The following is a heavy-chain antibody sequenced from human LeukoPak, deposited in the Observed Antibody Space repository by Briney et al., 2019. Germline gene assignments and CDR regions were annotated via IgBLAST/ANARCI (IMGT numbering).Heavy chain of an antibody. V-gene: IGHV1-69*06. CDR3: ASGIRHRYYYDSSGYYSH. Sequence: GASVKVSCKASGGTFSSYAISWVRQAPGQGLEWMGGIIPIFGTANYAQKFQGRVTITADKSTSTAYMELSSLRSEDTAVYYCASGIRHRYYYDSSGYYSHWGQGSLVTVSS. CDR2: IIPIFGTA. CDR1: GGTFSSYA. D-gene: IGHD3-22*01. J-gene: IGHJ4*02.